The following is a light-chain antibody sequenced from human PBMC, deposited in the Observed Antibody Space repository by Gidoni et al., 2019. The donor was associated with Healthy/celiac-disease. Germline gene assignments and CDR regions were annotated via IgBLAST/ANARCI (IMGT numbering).Light chain of an antibody. V-gene: IGKV3-20*01. J-gene: IGKJ1*01. CDR1: QSVSSSY. CDR3: QQYGSSPLWT. CDR2: GAS. Sequence: EIVLTQSPGTLSLSPGERATLSCRASQSVSSSYLDWYQQKPGQAPSLLIYGASSMATGIPDRFSVSGYGTDFTLTISRLEPEDFAVYYFQQYGSSPLWTFGQGTKVEIK.